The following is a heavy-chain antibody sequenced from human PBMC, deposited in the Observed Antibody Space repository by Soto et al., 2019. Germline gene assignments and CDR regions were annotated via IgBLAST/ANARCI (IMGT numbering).Heavy chain of an antibody. V-gene: IGHV6-1*01. CDR1: GHSVSSNSAA. CDR2: TYYRTRRYY. Sequence: HSQTLSLTCVISGHSVSSNSAAWNWIRQSPSGGLEWLGRTYYRTRRYYDYAVSVRSRVTVNPDTSKNEFSLQLTSVTPADTAVYYCAGTTSHYWNYKGGWGKGTRVTVSS. CDR3: AGTTSHYWNYKGG. J-gene: IGHJ6*03. D-gene: IGHD1-7*01.